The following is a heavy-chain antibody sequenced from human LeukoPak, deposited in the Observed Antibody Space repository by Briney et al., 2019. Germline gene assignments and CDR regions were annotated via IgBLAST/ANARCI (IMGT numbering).Heavy chain of an antibody. J-gene: IGHJ3*02. Sequence: PSETLSLTCTVSSGSISSHYWTWIRQSPGTGLEWIGYISHIGRTNYNPSLKSRVTISIDTSKNQFSLKLRSVTAADTAVYYCARDLVTVTKGFDIWGQGTMVSVSS. D-gene: IGHD4-17*01. CDR1: SGSISSHY. CDR2: ISHIGRT. V-gene: IGHV4-59*11. CDR3: ARDLVTVTKGFDI.